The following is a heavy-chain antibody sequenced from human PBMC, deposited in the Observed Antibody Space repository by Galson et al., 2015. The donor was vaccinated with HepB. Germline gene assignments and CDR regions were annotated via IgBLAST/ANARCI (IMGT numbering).Heavy chain of an antibody. J-gene: IGHJ5*02. Sequence: SLRLSCAGSGFTFSSYWINWVRQAPGKGLEWVANIKEDGRDKYYVDSVKGRLTISRDNAKNSLYLQMNSPRAEDTALYYCAKALQQQLVLCGFDPWGQGTLVTVSS. CDR1: GFTFSSYW. D-gene: IGHD6-13*01. CDR2: IKEDGRDK. CDR3: AKALQQQLVLCGFDP. V-gene: IGHV3-7*03.